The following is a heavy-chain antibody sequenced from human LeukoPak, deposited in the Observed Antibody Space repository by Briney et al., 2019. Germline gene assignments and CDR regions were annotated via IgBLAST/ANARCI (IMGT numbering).Heavy chain of an antibody. CDR2: INAGNGNT. D-gene: IGHD6-13*01. Sequence: ASVKVSCKVSGYTFINFAINWGRQAPGQRPEWMGWINAGNGNTKYSQKFQGRVTITRDTSASTAYMELSSLTSEDTAVYYCARGPRAAADDYWGQGTLVTVSS. CDR1: GYTFINFA. V-gene: IGHV1-3*01. CDR3: ARGPRAAADDY. J-gene: IGHJ4*02.